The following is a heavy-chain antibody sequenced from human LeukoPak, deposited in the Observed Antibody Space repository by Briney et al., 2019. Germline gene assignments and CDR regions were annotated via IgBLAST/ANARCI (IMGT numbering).Heavy chain of an antibody. Sequence: KPGGSLRLSCAASGFTFSSYSMNWVRQAPGKGLEWVSSISSSSSYIYYADSVKGRFTISRDNAKNSLYLQMNSLRAEDTAVYYCARGADGGYSGYDFDYWGQGTLVTVSS. CDR1: GFTFSSYS. CDR3: ARGADGGYSGYDFDY. CDR2: ISSSSSYI. D-gene: IGHD5-12*01. V-gene: IGHV3-21*01. J-gene: IGHJ4*02.